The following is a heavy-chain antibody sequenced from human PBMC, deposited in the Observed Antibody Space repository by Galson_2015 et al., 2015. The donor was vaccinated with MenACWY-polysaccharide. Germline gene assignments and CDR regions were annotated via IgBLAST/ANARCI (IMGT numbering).Heavy chain of an antibody. V-gene: IGHV3-74*01. CDR2: ISSDGSST. CDR1: GFTFSSYW. Sequence: SLRLSCAASGFTFSSYWMHWVRQVPGKGLVWVSRISSDGSSTSYADSVKGRFIISRDNAKNTLHLQMNSLRVENTAVYYCARVQGWYSNVWHHPYYFDYWGQGTLVTVSS. D-gene: IGHD6-13*01. CDR3: ARVQGWYSNVWHHPYYFDY. J-gene: IGHJ4*02.